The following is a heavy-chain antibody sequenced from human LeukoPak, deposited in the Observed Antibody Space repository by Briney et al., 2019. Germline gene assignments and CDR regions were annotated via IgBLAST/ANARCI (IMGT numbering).Heavy chain of an antibody. D-gene: IGHD3-22*01. CDR3: ARLDYYGSSGYYDPDYFDY. Sequence: GESLKISCKGSGYSFTSYWIGWVRQMPGKGLEWMGIIYPGDSDTRYSPSFQGQVTISADKSISTAYLQWSSLKASDTAMYYCARLDYYGSSGYYDPDYFDYWGQGTLVTVSS. J-gene: IGHJ4*02. CDR2: IYPGDSDT. V-gene: IGHV5-51*01. CDR1: GYSFTSYW.